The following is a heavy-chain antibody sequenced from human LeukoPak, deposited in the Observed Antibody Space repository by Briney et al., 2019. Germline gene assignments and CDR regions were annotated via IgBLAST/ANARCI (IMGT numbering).Heavy chain of an antibody. D-gene: IGHD3-10*01. J-gene: IGHJ4*02. CDR3: ARGGSGSYYTIFDY. CDR2: ITSSSSYI. V-gene: IGHV3-21*01. CDR1: GFTFSSYT. Sequence: GGSLRLSCAASGFTFSSYTMNWVRQAPGKGLEWVSSITSSSSYIYYADSVKGRFTISRDNAKNSLYLQMNSLRAGDTAVYYCARGGSGSYYTIFDYWGQGTLVTVSS.